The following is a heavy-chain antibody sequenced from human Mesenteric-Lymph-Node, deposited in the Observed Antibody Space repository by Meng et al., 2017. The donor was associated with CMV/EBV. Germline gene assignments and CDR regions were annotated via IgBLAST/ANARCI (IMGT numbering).Heavy chain of an antibody. Sequence: GGSLRLSCAASGFTFSGYGMHWVRHAPGKGLEWVAFIRYDGSDKYYADSVKGRFTIARDNYKNTLYLQMNSLRAEDTALYYCAKDLPPHPYYDFWSGFDYWGQGTLVTVSS. CDR1: GFTFSGYG. V-gene: IGHV3-30*02. CDR2: IRYDGSDK. D-gene: IGHD3-3*01. CDR3: AKDLPPHPYYDFWSGFDY. J-gene: IGHJ4*02.